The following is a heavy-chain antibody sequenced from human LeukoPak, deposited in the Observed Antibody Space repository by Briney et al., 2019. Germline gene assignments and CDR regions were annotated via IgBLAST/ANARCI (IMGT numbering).Heavy chain of an antibody. D-gene: IGHD2-2*01. CDR3: ARVVGDIVVVPAPQYYFDY. J-gene: IGHJ4*02. Sequence: SETLSLTCTVSGGSISSYYRSWIRQPPGKGLEWIGYIYYSGSTYYNPSLKSRVTISVDTSKNQFSLKLSSVTAADTAVYYCARVVGDIVVVPAPQYYFDYWGQGTLVTVSS. CDR1: GGSISSYY. V-gene: IGHV4-59*12. CDR2: IYYSGST.